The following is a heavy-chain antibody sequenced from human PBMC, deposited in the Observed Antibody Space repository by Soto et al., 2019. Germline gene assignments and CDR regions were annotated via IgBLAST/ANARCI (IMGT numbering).Heavy chain of an antibody. J-gene: IGHJ4*02. D-gene: IGHD5-12*01. CDR2: IYYSGNT. Sequence: PSETLSLTCTVSGDSISGYYWSWIRQPPGKGLQWIGYIYYSGNTNYNPSRKGRVTMSVDTSKNQFSLQVSSVTAADTAVYFCAKYRGTDADGYTFDYWGQGALVTVSS. CDR3: AKYRGTDADGYTFDY. V-gene: IGHV4-59*01. CDR1: GDSISGYY.